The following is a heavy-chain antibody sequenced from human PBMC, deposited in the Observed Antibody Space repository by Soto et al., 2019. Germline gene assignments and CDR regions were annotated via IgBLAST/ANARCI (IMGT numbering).Heavy chain of an antibody. Sequence: KTSETLSLTCAVSGYSISSGYYWGWIRQPPGKGLEWIGSIYHSGSTYYNPSLKSRVTISVDTSKNQFSLKLSSVTAADTAVYYCARSYDTIDIAFDYWGQGTLVTVSS. V-gene: IGHV4-38-2*01. J-gene: IGHJ4*02. D-gene: IGHD5-12*01. CDR3: ARSYDTIDIAFDY. CDR2: IYHSGST. CDR1: GYSISSGYY.